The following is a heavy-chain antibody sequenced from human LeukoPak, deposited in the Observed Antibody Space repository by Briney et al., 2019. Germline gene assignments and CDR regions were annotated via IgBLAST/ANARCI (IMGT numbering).Heavy chain of an antibody. J-gene: IGHJ3*02. CDR3: ARGRKTGTRVAVDI. V-gene: IGHV1-8*01. Sequence: GASVKVSCRASGYTFTSYDINWVRQATGQGLEWIGWMGPNNGNTGYAQKFQGRVTMTRNTSISTAYMELSSLRSEDTAVYYCARGRKTGTRVAVDIWGQGTMVTVSS. CDR1: GYTFTSYD. CDR2: MGPNNGNT.